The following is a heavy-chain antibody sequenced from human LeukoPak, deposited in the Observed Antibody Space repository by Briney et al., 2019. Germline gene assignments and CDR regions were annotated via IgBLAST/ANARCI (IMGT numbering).Heavy chain of an antibody. CDR2: ITSNSDGRTT. V-gene: IGHV3-15*01. J-gene: IGHJ4*02. CDR1: GLIFSKAW. Sequence: PGGSLRLSCAASGLIFSKAWMTSARQAPGEGLEWVGRITSNSDGRTTDYATPVKCRLVISRDGSKTTLYLQMNSLKTEDTAIYYCATGPLDYWGQGTLLTVSS. CDR3: ATGPLDY.